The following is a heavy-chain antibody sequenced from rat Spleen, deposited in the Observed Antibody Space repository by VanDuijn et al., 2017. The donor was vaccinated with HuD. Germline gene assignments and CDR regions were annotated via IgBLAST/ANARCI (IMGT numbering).Heavy chain of an antibody. J-gene: IGHJ2*01. Sequence: EVQLVESGGGLVQPGRSLKLSCEASGFTFRNYWMTWIRQAPGKGLEWIASISNTGGTTNYPDSVKGRFTISRDNAKTTLYLQMNSLRSEDTATYHCTRVNYSAYMDFDYWGQGVMVTVSS. V-gene: IGHV5-31*01. D-gene: IGHD1-2*01. CDR1: GFTFRNYW. CDR3: TRVNYSAYMDFDY. CDR2: ISNTGGTT.